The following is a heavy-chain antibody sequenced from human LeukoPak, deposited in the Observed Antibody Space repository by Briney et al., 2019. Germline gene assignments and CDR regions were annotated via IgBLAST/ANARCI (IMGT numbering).Heavy chain of an antibody. V-gene: IGHV3-9*01. CDR2: ISWNSGRI. CDR3: AKAQVVTAIQPDAFDI. CDR1: GFTFDEYG. D-gene: IGHD2-21*02. Sequence: GGSLRLSCAASGFTFDEYGMHWVRQAPGKGPEWVSGISWNSGRIRYADSVKGRFTISRDNAKNSLYLQMNSLRAEDTALYYCAKAQVVTAIQPDAFDIWGQGTMVTVS. J-gene: IGHJ3*02.